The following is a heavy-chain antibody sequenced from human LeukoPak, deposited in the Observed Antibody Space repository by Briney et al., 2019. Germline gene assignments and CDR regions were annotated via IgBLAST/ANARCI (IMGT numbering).Heavy chain of an antibody. CDR3: ARSYCGSTSCYYYFDF. V-gene: IGHV3-74*01. CDR1: GFTFSSFW. CDR2: THSDGSTT. D-gene: IGHD2-2*01. Sequence: GGSLRLSCAASGFTFSSFWMHWVRQAPGMGLVWVSSTHSDGSTTGYADSVKGRFTISRDNAKNTLYLQMNSLRAEATAVYYCARSYCGSTSCYYYFDFWGQGTLVTVSS. J-gene: IGHJ4*02.